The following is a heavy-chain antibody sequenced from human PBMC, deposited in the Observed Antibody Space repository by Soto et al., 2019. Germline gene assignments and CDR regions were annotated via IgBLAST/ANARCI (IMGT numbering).Heavy chain of an antibody. V-gene: IGHV4-34*01. Sequence: SETLSLTCAVYGGSFSGYYWSWISQPPGKGLEWIGEINHSGSTNYNPSLKSRVTISVDTSKNQFSLKLSSVTAADTAVYYCARGPGSGYYFMPQVGPHSRGRKYYFDYWGQGTLVTVSS. CDR1: GGSFSGYY. D-gene: IGHD3-22*01. CDR2: INHSGST. CDR3: ARGPGSGYYFMPQVGPHSRGRKYYFDY. J-gene: IGHJ4*02.